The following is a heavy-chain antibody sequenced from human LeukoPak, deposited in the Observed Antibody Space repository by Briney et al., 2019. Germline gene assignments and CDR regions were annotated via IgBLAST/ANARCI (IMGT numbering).Heavy chain of an antibody. CDR3: ARAYHYDYVRGSDDY. Sequence: GGSLRLSCAASGFTFSDYYMSWIRQAPGKGLEWVSYISSSGSTIYYADSVKGRFTISRDNAKNSLYLQMNSLRAEDTAVYYCARAYHYDYVRGSDDYWGQGTLVTVSS. CDR1: GFTFSDYY. V-gene: IGHV3-11*04. CDR2: ISSSGSTI. D-gene: IGHD3-16*01. J-gene: IGHJ4*02.